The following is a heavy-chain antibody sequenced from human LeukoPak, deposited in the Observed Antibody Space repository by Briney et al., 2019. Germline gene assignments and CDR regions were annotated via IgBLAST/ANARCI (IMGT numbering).Heavy chain of an antibody. V-gene: IGHV3-73*01. J-gene: IGHJ4*02. CDR2: IRSKANSYAT. CDR1: GFIFSTSW. CDR3: TRRSRLGFDY. D-gene: IGHD1-26*01. Sequence: GGSLRLSCTASGFIFSTSWMTWVRQAPGRGLEWVGRIRSKANSYATAYAASVKGRFTISRDDSKNTAYLQMNSLKTEDTAVYYCTRRSRLGFDYWGQGTLVTVSS.